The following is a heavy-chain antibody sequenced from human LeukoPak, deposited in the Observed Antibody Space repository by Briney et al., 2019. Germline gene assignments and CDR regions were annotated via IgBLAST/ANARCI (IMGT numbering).Heavy chain of an antibody. CDR2: ISGSGGST. CDR1: GFTFSSYD. CDR3: AKDGLFGATITYYFDY. J-gene: IGHJ4*02. V-gene: IGHV3-23*01. D-gene: IGHD3-3*01. Sequence: GGSLRLSCAASGFTFSSYDMTWVRQAPGKGLEWVSTISGSGGSTYYADSVKGRFTISRDNSKNTVYLQMNSLRAEDTAVYYCAKDGLFGATITYYFDYWGQGTLVTVSS.